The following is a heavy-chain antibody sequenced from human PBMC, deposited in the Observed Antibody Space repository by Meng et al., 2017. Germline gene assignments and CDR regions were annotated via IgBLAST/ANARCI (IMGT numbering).Heavy chain of an antibody. Sequence: ASVKVSCKASGYTFTDYYIYWVRQAPGQGLEWMGWISAYNGNTNYAQKLQGRVTMTTDTSTSTAYMELRSLRSDDTAVYYCARMRGRRLVEDAFDIWGQGTMVTVSS. CDR1: GYTFTDYY. D-gene: IGHD3-16*01. J-gene: IGHJ3*02. V-gene: IGHV1-18*04. CDR3: ARMRGRRLVEDAFDI. CDR2: ISAYNGNT.